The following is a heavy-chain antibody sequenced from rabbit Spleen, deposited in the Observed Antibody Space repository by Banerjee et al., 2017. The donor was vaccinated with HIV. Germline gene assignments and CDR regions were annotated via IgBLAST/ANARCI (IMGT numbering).Heavy chain of an antibody. V-gene: IGHV1S40*01. CDR2: IAGSSSGFI. D-gene: IGHD8-1*01. CDR3: ARDSGSSFSSYGMDL. CDR1: GFSFSSSDY. Sequence: QSLEESGGGLVQPEGSLALTCKASGFSFSSSDYICWVRQAPGKGLEWISCIAGSSSGFIYSATWAKGRFTISKTSSTTVTLQMTSLTAADTATYFCARDSGSSFSSYGMDLWGPGTLVTVS. J-gene: IGHJ6*01.